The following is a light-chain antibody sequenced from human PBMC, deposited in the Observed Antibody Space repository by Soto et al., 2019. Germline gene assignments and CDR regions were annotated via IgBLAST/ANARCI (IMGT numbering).Light chain of an antibody. CDR2: GGY. CDR3: QYLNGAPTIT. Sequence: IHPTPSPPILSAPSGDSVTLTCRVSQDVSDFLAWYQHPPGKVPNLLIYGGYTLQSGVSSRFSGSGSGTEFSLTITGLQPEDFVTYYCQYLNGAPTITFGQGTRLEIK. CDR1: QDVSDF. V-gene: IGKV1-9*01. J-gene: IGKJ5*01.